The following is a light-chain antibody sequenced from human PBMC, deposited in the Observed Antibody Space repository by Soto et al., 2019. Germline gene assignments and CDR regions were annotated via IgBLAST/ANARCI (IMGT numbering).Light chain of an antibody. CDR3: QPRSNWPRT. CDR1: QTISSS. J-gene: IGKJ2*01. V-gene: IGKV3-11*01. Sequence: EIVLTQSPATLSLSPGERATLSCRASQTISSSLVWYQQRPGQAPRLLIYDASNRATGIPARFSGSGSGTDFTLTISSLEPEDFAVYYCQPRSNWPRTFGQGTRPEIK. CDR2: DAS.